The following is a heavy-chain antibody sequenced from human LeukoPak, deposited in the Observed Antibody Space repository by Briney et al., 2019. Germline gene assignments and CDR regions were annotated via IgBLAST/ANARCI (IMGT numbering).Heavy chain of an antibody. V-gene: IGHV3-20*04. Sequence: GGSLRLSCAASGFTFDDYGMSWVRQAPGKGLEWVSGINWNGGSTGYADSVKGRFTISRDSAKNSLYLQMNSLRAEDTALYYCARDQKSGIPGGYYYYYMDVWGNGTTVTVSS. J-gene: IGHJ6*03. CDR2: INWNGGST. CDR1: GFTFDDYG. CDR3: ARDQKSGIPGGYYYYYMDV. D-gene: IGHD3-3*01.